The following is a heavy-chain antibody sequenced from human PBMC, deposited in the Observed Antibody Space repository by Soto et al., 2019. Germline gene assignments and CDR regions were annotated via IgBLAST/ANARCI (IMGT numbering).Heavy chain of an antibody. CDR2: ISSSSSYI. J-gene: IGHJ4*02. D-gene: IGHD3-10*01. CDR3: ARDHGSGSYSTEGADY. CDR1: GFTFSSYS. V-gene: IGHV3-21*01. Sequence: NPGGSLRLSCAASGFTFSSYSMNWVRQAPGKGLEWVSSISSSSSYIYYADSVKGRFTISRDNAKNSLYLQMNSLRAEDTAVYYCARDHGSGSYSTEGADYWGQGTLVTVSS.